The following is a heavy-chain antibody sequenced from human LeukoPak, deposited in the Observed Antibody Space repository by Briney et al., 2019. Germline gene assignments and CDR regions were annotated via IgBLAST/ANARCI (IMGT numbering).Heavy chain of an antibody. V-gene: IGHV1-2*06. D-gene: IGHD2-8*01. Sequence: GASVKVSCKASGYTFTSYYMHWVRQAPGQGLEWMGRINPNSGGTNYAQKFQGRVTMTRDTSISTAYMELSRLRSDDTAVYYCARVMGQYYYYYMDVWGKGTTVTVSS. CDR2: INPNSGGT. CDR1: GYTFTSYY. CDR3: ARVMGQYYYYYMDV. J-gene: IGHJ6*03.